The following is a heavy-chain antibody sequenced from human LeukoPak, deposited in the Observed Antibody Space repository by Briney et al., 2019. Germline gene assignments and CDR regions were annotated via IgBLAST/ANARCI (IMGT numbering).Heavy chain of an antibody. CDR1: GFTFSSYW. V-gene: IGHV3-7*03. CDR2: INHNGSVN. CDR3: ARGGGLDV. D-gene: IGHD3-16*01. Sequence: GGSLRLSCAASGFTFSSYWMNWARQAPGKGLEWVASINHNGSVNYYVDSVKGRFTISRDNAKNSLYLQMSNLRAEDTAVYFCARGGGLDVWGQGATVTVSS. J-gene: IGHJ6*02.